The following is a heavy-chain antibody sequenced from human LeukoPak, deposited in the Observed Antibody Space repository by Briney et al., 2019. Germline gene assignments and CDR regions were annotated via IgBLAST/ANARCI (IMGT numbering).Heavy chain of an antibody. CDR1: GFTYSDYG. J-gene: IGHJ5*01. V-gene: IGHV3-30*02. CDR3: VKGGSISHNWFDS. CDR2: ILNDGTWE. Sequence: GGSLRLSCAASGFTYSDYGMHWVRQAPGRGLEWVAFILNDGTWEYYPDSVKGRLTISRDNPRNTLYLQMNSVRLEDTAIYYCVKGGSISHNWFDSWGQGTLVTVS. D-gene: IGHD3-16*01.